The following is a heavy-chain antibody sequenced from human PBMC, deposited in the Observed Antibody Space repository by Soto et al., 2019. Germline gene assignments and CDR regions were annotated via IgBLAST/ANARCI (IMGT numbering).Heavy chain of an antibody. J-gene: IGHJ4*02. CDR2: ISYDGSNK. V-gene: IGHV3-30*18. Sequence: QVQLVESGGGVVQPGKSLRLSCAASGFTFSSYDMYWVRQAPGKGLEWVAVISYDGSNKYYADSVKGRFTISRDNSKNTLYLQMNSLRADDTAVYYCAKMSGSYYSLDHWGQGTLVTVSS. CDR1: GFTFSSYD. D-gene: IGHD1-26*01. CDR3: AKMSGSYYSLDH.